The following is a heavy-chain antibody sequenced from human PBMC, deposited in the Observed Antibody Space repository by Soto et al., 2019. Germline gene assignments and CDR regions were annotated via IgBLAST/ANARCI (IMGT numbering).Heavy chain of an antibody. CDR3: ARHETGTTVWGNWFDP. Sequence: SETLSLTCTVSGGSISSSSYYWGWIRQPPGKGLEWIGSIYYSGSTYYNPSLKSRVTISVDTSKNQFSLKLSSVTAADTAVYYCARHETGTTVWGNWFDPWGQGTLVTVSS. V-gene: IGHV4-39*01. D-gene: IGHD1-7*01. CDR2: IYYSGST. J-gene: IGHJ5*02. CDR1: GGSISSSSYY.